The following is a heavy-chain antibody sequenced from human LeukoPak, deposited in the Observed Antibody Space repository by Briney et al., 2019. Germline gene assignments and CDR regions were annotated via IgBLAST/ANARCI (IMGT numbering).Heavy chain of an antibody. CDR1: GFTVSSNY. Sequence: PGGSLRLSCAASGFTVSSNYMSWVRQAPGKGLEWVSAISGSGGSTYYADSVKGRFTISRDNSKNTLYLQMNSLRAEDTAVYYSAKAGIMITFGGVMEYYVDYWGQGTLVTVSS. CDR3: AKAGIMITFGGVMEYYVDY. CDR2: ISGSGGST. D-gene: IGHD3-16*01. V-gene: IGHV3-23*01. J-gene: IGHJ4*02.